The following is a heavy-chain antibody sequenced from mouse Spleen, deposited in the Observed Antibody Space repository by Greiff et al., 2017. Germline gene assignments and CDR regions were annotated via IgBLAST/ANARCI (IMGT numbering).Heavy chain of an antibody. CDR1: GYSFTSYY. CDR2: IYPGSGNT. Sequence: QVQLKQSGPELVKPGASVKISCKASGYSFTSYYIHWVKQRPGQGLEWIGWIYPGSGNTKYNEKFKGKATLTADTSSSTAYMQLSSLTSEDSAVYYCARRRDMIIFDYWGQGTTLTVSS. V-gene: IGHV1-66*01. J-gene: IGHJ2*01. D-gene: IGHD2-4*01. CDR3: ARRRDMIIFDY.